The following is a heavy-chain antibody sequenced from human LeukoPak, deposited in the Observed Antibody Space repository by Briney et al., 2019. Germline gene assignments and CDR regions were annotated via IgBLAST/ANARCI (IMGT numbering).Heavy chain of an antibody. J-gene: IGHJ4*02. D-gene: IGHD2-2*01. CDR2: INPNSGVT. CDR1: GYTFTGYS. CDR3: ARVGVEGASCYDY. Sequence: ASVKVSCKASGYTFTGYSMHWVRQAPGQGLEWMGWINPNSGVTNYVQKFQGRVTMTRDTSISTAYMELSSLRSDDTAVYYCARVGVEGASCYDYWGQGTLVTVSS. V-gene: IGHV1-2*02.